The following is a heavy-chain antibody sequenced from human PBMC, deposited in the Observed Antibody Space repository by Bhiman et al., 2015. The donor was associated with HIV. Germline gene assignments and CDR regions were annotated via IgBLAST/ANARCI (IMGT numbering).Heavy chain of an antibody. CDR3: AKNGRLLDYYYYYYMDV. Sequence: EVQLVESGGVVVQPGGSLRLSCAASGFTFDDYAMHWVRQPPGKGLEWVSLITWDGSRTYYVDSVKGRFTISRDNSKNSLYLQMNSLRTEDTALYYCAKNGRLLDYYYYYYMDVWGNGTTVTVSS. CDR1: GFTFDDYA. V-gene: IGHV3-43*01. J-gene: IGHJ6*03. CDR2: ITWDGSRT. D-gene: IGHD3-10*01.